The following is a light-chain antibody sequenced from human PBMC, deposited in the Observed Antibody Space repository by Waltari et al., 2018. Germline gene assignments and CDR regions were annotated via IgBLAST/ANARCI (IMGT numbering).Light chain of an antibody. Sequence: QSALTQPASVSGSPGQSITIPCHGTSSHICNSNYVSWYQQYPGKAPKLMIDNVSDRPSGISNRFSGSKSGNTASLTISGLQAEDEADYYCSSYTTSSTWVFGGGTKLTVL. CDR3: SSYTTSSTWV. V-gene: IGLV2-14*03. CDR2: NVS. CDR1: SSHICNSNY. J-gene: IGLJ3*02.